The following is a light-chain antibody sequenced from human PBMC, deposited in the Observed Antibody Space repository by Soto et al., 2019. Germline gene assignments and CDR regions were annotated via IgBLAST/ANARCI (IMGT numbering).Light chain of an antibody. J-gene: IGKJ1*01. Sequence: TQMTPSPSSLSASVGNIVTITCRTIQSISSYLNWYQQKPGKAPKLLIYAASTLQSGVPSRFSGSGSGTEFTLTLRSLQPEDSATYYCQQLDNSPRRFGEGTQLDNK. CDR2: AAS. V-gene: IGKV1-9*01. CDR1: QSISSY. CDR3: QQLDNSPRR.